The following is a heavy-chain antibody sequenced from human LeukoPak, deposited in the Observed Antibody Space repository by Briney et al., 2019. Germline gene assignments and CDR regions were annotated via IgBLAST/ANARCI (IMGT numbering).Heavy chain of an antibody. J-gene: IGHJ4*02. CDR3: ARHSPQLLGQWPYYFDY. V-gene: IGHV4-59*08. D-gene: IGHD3-10*01. CDR2: MYYSGST. Sequence: SETLSLTCTVSGGSTRYYYWSWIRQPPGKGLEWIGCMYYSGSTNYNPSLKSRVTISVDTSKNQFSLKLSSVTAADTAVYYCARHSPQLLGQWPYYFDYWGQGILVTVPS. CDR1: GGSTRYYY.